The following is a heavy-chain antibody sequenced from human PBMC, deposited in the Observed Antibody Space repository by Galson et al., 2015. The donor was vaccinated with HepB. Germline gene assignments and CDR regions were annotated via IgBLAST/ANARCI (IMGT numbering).Heavy chain of an antibody. J-gene: IGHJ4*02. CDR3: ARAPITMVQGVRERAFDY. Sequence: LSLTCTVSGGSISSGGYYWSWIRQHPGKGLEWIGYIYYSGSTYYNPSLKSRVTMSVDTSKNQFSLKLSSVTAADTAVYYCARAPITMVQGVRERAFDYWGQGTLVTVSS. D-gene: IGHD3-10*01. CDR2: IYYSGST. V-gene: IGHV4-31*03. CDR1: GGSISSGGYY.